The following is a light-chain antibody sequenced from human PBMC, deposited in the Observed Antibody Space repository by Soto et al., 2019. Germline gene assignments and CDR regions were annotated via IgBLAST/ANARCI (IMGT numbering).Light chain of an antibody. Sequence: EIVLTQSPGTLSLSPEERGTLSCRASQSVSKNYLAWYQQKPGQAPRLLIYGASSRATGIPDRFSGSGSGTDFTLTISRLEPEDFAVYSCQRYASPPRTFGGGTKVESK. CDR1: QSVSKNY. CDR3: QRYASPPRT. V-gene: IGKV3-20*01. CDR2: GAS. J-gene: IGKJ4*01.